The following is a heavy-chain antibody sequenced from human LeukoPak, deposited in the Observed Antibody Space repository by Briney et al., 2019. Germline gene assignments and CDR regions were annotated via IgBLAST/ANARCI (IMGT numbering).Heavy chain of an antibody. D-gene: IGHD4/OR15-4a*01. Sequence: GGSLRLSCAASGFTFSSYGTNWVRQAPGKGLEWVSGITGSGGRTYYADSVKGRFTISRDNSKNTLYLQVNSLRADDTAVYYCARRAGAYSHPYDYWGQGTLVTVSS. J-gene: IGHJ4*02. V-gene: IGHV3-23*01. CDR3: ARRAGAYSHPYDY. CDR1: GFTFSSYG. CDR2: ITGSGGRT.